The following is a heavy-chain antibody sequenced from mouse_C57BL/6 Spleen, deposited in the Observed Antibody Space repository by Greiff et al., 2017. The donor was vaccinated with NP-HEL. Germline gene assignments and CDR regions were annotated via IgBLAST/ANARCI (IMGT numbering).Heavy chain of an antibody. CDR1: GFNIKNTY. CDR2: VDPANGNT. J-gene: IGHJ3*01. Sequence: EVQLQQSVAELVRPGASVKLSCTASGFNIKNTYMHWVKQRPEQGLEWIGRVDPANGNTKYAPKFQGKATITADTSSNTAYLQLSSLTSEDTAIYYCAGDYYGSSYVWFAYWGQGTLVTVSA. V-gene: IGHV14-3*01. CDR3: AGDYYGSSYVWFAY. D-gene: IGHD1-1*01.